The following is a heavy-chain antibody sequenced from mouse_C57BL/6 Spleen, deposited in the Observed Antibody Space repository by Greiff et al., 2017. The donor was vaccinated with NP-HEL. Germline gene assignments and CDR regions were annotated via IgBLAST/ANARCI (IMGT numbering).Heavy chain of an antibody. CDR3: ARSAREAWFAY. Sequence: EVKLMESGAELVKPGASVKLSCTASGFNVKDYYMHWVKQRTEQGLEWIGRIDPEDGETKYAPKFQGKATITADTSSNTAYLQLSSLTSEDTAVYYCARSAREAWFAYWGQGTLVTVSA. D-gene: IGHD1-2*01. J-gene: IGHJ3*01. CDR2: IDPEDGET. V-gene: IGHV14-2*01. CDR1: GFNVKDYY.